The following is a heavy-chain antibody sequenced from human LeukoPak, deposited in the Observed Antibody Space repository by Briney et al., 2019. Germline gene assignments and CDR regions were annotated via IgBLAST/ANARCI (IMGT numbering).Heavy chain of an antibody. J-gene: IGHJ4*02. D-gene: IGHD1-26*01. Sequence: GGSLRLSCAASGFTFSNAWVSWVRLAPGKELEWVGRIKSKADGGTTDYAAPVKGRFTISRDDSKNTLFLQMNSLKAEDTAVYYCTTDRKDSGSYTDSWGQGTLVTVSS. CDR2: IKSKADGGTT. V-gene: IGHV3-15*01. CDR3: TTDRKDSGSYTDS. CDR1: GFTFSNAW.